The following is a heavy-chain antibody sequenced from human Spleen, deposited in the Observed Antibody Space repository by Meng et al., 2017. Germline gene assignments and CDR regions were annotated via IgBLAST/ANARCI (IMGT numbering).Heavy chain of an antibody. Sequence: QVQPEQSGAAVKKPGAPVKVSCKASGYTFSNYVITWVRQAPGQGLELVGWINVYSGNTNYAQNIQDRVLMTTDTSTSTAYMELRSLRSDDTAVYYCARVEVGITSGDYWGQGTLVTVSS. D-gene: IGHD1-26*01. J-gene: IGHJ4*02. V-gene: IGHV1-18*01. CDR1: GYTFSNYV. CDR3: ARVEVGITSGDY. CDR2: INVYSGNT.